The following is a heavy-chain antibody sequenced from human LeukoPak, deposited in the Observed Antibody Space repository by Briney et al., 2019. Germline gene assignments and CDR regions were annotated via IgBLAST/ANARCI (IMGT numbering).Heavy chain of an antibody. D-gene: IGHD3-10*01. V-gene: IGHV4-59*01. J-gene: IGHJ4*02. CDR1: GGSLSSYY. CDR2: IYYSGST. CDR3: ARTGGGGSGHFDY. Sequence: SETLSLTRTVSGGSLSSYYWSWIRQPPGKGLEWIGYIYYSGSTNYNPSLKSRVAISVDTSKNQFSLKLSSVTAADTAVYYCARTGGGGSGHFDYWGQGTLVTVSS.